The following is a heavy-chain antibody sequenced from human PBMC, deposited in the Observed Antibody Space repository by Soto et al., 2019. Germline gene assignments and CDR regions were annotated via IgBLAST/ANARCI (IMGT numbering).Heavy chain of an antibody. V-gene: IGHV3-30*18. Sequence: QVQLVESGGGVVQPGRSLRLSCAASGFTFSSYGMHWVRQAPGKGLEWVAVISYDGSSTYEADSVKGRFTISRDNSKNTLYLQMDSLKTEDTAVYYCAKCPISGGWCYNKWFDPWGQGTMVSVSS. CDR3: AKCPISGGWCYNKWFDP. CDR1: GFTFSSYG. J-gene: IGHJ5*02. D-gene: IGHD2-15*01. CDR2: ISYDGSST.